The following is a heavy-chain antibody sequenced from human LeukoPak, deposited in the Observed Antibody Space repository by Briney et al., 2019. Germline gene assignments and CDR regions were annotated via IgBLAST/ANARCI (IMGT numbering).Heavy chain of an antibody. V-gene: IGHV1-2*02. Sequence: GASVKVSCKASGYTLTDYYLHWVRQAPGQGLEWMGWINPNPNSGGTKYAQEFHGRVTTSRDTSISTAYMELSRLRSDDTAVYYCRSDIVVVPAAIGKQVGDYWGQGTLVTVSS. CDR2: INPNPNSGGT. CDR3: RSDIVVVPAAIGKQVGDY. D-gene: IGHD2-2*01. CDR1: GYTLTDYY. J-gene: IGHJ4*02.